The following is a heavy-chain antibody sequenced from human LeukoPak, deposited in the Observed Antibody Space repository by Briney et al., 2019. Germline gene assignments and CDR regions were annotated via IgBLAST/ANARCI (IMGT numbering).Heavy chain of an antibody. V-gene: IGHV3-66*01. CDR1: GFTVSNKY. Sequence: SGGSLRLSCAASGFTVSNKYINWVRQAPGKGLEWVSLIYGSTSADYADSVKGRFTISRDNSMNTVYLQMNSLRAEDTAIYYCARLNFGDDYWGQGTLVAVSS. CDR3: ARLNFGDDY. D-gene: IGHD4-17*01. J-gene: IGHJ4*02. CDR2: IYGSTSA.